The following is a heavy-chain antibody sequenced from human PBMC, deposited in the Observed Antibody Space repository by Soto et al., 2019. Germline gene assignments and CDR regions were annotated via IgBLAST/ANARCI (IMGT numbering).Heavy chain of an antibody. CDR1: GFTVSSNY. D-gene: IGHD3-10*01. J-gene: IGHJ2*01. CDR3: ANRQFSNLGSYFDL. Sequence: EVQLVESGGGLVQPGGSLRLSCAASGFTVSSNYMSWVRQAPGKGLEWVSVIYSGGSTYYADSVKGRFTISRDNSKNTLYLQMNSLRAEDTAVYYCANRQFSNLGSYFDLWGRGTLVTVSS. CDR2: IYSGGST. V-gene: IGHV3-66*01.